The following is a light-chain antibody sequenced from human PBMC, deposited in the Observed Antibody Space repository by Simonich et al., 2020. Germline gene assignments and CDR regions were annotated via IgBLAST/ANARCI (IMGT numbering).Light chain of an antibody. V-gene: IGKV4-1*01. CDR1: QRFLYSSNNKNY. CDR3: QQYYSTPLT. J-gene: IGKJ3*01. Sequence: DIVMTQSPDSLAVSLGERATINCKSRQRFLYSSNNKNYLAWYQQKPGQPPKLLIYWASTRESGVPDRFSGSGSWTDFTLPISSLQAEDVAVYYCQQYYSTPLTFGPGTKVDIK. CDR2: WAS.